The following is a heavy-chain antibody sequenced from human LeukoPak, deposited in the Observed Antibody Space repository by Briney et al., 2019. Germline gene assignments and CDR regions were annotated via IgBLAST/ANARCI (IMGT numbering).Heavy chain of an antibody. CDR2: IWYDGSSK. CDR1: GFTFSSYG. CDR3: AREDTAMVTGFDY. D-gene: IGHD5-18*01. V-gene: IGHV3-33*01. J-gene: IGHJ4*02. Sequence: PGGSLRLSCAASGFTFSSYGMHWVRQAPGKGLEWVAVIWYDGSSKYYADSVKGRFTISRDNSKNTLYLQMNSLRAEDTAVYYCAREDTAMVTGFDYWGQGTLVTVSS.